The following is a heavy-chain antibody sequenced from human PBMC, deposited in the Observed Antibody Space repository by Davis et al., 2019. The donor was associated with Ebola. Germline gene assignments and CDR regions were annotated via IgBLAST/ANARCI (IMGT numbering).Heavy chain of an antibody. Sequence: GESLKISCAASGFTFSSYGMHWVRQAPGKGLEWVAVIWYDGSNKYYADSVKGRFTISRDNYKNTLYLQMNSLRAEDTAVYYCAKVLEPGWIYYFDYWGQGTLVTVSS. D-gene: IGHD1-1*01. J-gene: IGHJ4*02. CDR2: IWYDGSNK. V-gene: IGHV3-33*06. CDR1: GFTFSSYG. CDR3: AKVLEPGWIYYFDY.